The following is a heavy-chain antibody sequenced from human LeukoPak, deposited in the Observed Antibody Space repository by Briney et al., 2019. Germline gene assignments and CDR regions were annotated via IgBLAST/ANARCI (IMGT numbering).Heavy chain of an antibody. J-gene: IGHJ4*02. CDR1: GFTFDDYA. D-gene: IGHD4-17*01. V-gene: IGHV3-9*01. CDR2: ISWNSGSI. CDR3: AKVRGYGDYEGYFDY. Sequence: PGGSLGLSCAASGFTFDDYAMHWVRQAPGKGLEWVSGISWNSGSIGYADSVKGRFTISRDNAKNSLYLQMNSLRAEDTALYYCAKVRGYGDYEGYFDYWGQGTLVTVSS.